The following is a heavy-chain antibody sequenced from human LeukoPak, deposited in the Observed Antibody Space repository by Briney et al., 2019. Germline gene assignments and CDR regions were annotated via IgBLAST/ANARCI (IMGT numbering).Heavy chain of an antibody. CDR3: ARGRRRGPAVYGDYPGGCDY. CDR1: GYTFSSYG. D-gene: IGHD4-17*01. CDR2: ISGYNGNT. J-gene: IGHJ4*02. Sequence: ASVKVSCKASGYTFSSYGISWVRQAPGQGLEWMGWISGYNGNTNYAQKLQGRVTMTTDTSTSTAYMELRSLRSDDTAVYYCARGRRRGPAVYGDYPGGCDYWGQGTLVTVSS. V-gene: IGHV1-18*01.